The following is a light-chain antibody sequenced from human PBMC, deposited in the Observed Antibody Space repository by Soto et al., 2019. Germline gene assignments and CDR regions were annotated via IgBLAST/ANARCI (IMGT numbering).Light chain of an antibody. J-gene: IGLJ1*01. V-gene: IGLV2-18*02. Sequence: QAVVTQPPSVSGSPGQSVAISCTGTSSDVGSYHRVSWYQQSPGTAPKLMIYDVSNRPSGVPDRFSGSKSGNTASLTISGLQAEDAAEYYCSSYTSSSTYVFGTGTKLTVL. CDR3: SSYTSSSTYV. CDR2: DVS. CDR1: SSDVGSYHR.